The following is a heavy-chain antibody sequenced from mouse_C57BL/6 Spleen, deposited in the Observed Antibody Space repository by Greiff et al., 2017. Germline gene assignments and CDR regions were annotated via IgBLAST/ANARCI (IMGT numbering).Heavy chain of an antibody. CDR2: ISNLACSI. CDR3: ARPRDECWGYFGV. J-gene: IGHJ1*03. Sequence: EVQVVESGGGLVQPGGSLKLSCAASGFTFSDYGMAWVRQAPGKGPEWVAIISNLACSIYYADNVTGRFTITRENANNTTYLEMSSLRSEDTALYYCARPRDECWGYFGVWGTGTTVTVYS. CDR1: GFTFSDYG. V-gene: IGHV5-15*01.